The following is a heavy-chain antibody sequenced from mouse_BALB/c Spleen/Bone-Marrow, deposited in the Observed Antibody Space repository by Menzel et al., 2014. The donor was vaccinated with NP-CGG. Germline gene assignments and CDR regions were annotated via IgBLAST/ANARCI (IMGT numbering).Heavy chain of an antibody. CDR1: GFDFSRYW. Sequence: EVHLVESGGGLVQPGGSLKLSCAASGFDFSRYWMSWVRQAPGKGLGWLGEINPGSNTINYTPSLKDKFIISRDNAKNTLYLQMSKVRSEDTALYYCARLGYYGWFAYWGQGTLVTVSA. J-gene: IGHJ3*01. CDR3: ARLGYYGWFAY. D-gene: IGHD2-3*01. CDR2: INPGSNTI. V-gene: IGHV4-1*02.